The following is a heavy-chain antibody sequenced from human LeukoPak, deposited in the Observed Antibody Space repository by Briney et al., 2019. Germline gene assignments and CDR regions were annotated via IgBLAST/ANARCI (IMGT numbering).Heavy chain of an antibody. CDR3: ARGVETYYDILTGYSHSHAFDI. V-gene: IGHV3-66*01. CDR2: IYSGGST. D-gene: IGHD3-9*01. J-gene: IGHJ3*02. CDR1: GFIVSSNY. Sequence: RGSLRLSCAASGFIVSSNYMSWVRQAPGKGLEWVSVIYSGGSTYYADSVKGRFTISRDNSKNTLYLQMNSLRAEDTAVYYCARGVETYYDILTGYSHSHAFDIWGQGTMVTVSS.